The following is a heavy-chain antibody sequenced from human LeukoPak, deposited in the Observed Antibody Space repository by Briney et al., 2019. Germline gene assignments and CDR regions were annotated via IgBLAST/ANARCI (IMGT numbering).Heavy chain of an antibody. CDR3: ARGGGVQYFLNAFDV. V-gene: IGHV3-48*03. CDR2: IHSSGSTI. CDR1: GFIFSNHE. D-gene: IGHD2-8*02. Sequence: GGSLRLSCAASGFIFSNHEINWVRQAPGKGLEWVSYIHSSGSTIYADSVKGRFTITRDNAKNSVYVQMNNLRAEDTAVYYCARGGGVQYFLNAFDVWGQGTLVTVSS. J-gene: IGHJ3*01.